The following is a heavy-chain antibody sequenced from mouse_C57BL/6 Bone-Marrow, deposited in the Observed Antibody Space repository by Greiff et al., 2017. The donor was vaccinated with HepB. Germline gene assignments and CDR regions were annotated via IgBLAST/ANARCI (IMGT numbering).Heavy chain of an antibody. CDR2: IYPGSGST. CDR1: GYTFTSYW. J-gene: IGHJ4*01. CDR3: ARSFPYYYAMDY. V-gene: IGHV1-55*01. Sequence: QVQLQQPGAELVKPGASVKMSCKASGYTFTSYWITWVKQSPGQGLEWIGDIYPGSGSTNYNEKFKSKATLTVDTTSSTAYMQLSSLTSENSAVYYWARSFPYYYAMDYGGQGTSVTVSS.